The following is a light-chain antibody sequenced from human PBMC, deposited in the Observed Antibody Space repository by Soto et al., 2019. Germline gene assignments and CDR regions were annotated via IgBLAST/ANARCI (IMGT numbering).Light chain of an antibody. J-gene: IGLJ1*01. Sequence: QSVLTQPASVSGSPGQSITISCTGTSSDVGGYNYVSWYQQHPGKAPKLMIYDVSNRPSGVSNRFSGSKSGNTASLTISGLQAEDEADYYCSSDTSSSLVFGTGSKVTV. CDR3: SSDTSSSLV. CDR2: DVS. V-gene: IGLV2-14*01. CDR1: SSDVGGYNY.